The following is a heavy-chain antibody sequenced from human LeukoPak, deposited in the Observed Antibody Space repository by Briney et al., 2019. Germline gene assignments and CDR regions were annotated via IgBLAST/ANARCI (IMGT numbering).Heavy chain of an antibody. V-gene: IGHV3-23*01. CDR3: AKLAYYYDSKGDY. J-gene: IGHJ4*02. CDR1: GFTFSSYA. CDR2: ISGSGGSA. D-gene: IGHD3-22*01. Sequence: GGSLRLSCAASGFTFSSYAMHWVRQAPGKGLEWVSAISGSGGSAYYADSVKGRFTISRDNSKNTLYLQMNSLRAEDTAVYYCAKLAYYYDSKGDYWGQGTLVTVSS.